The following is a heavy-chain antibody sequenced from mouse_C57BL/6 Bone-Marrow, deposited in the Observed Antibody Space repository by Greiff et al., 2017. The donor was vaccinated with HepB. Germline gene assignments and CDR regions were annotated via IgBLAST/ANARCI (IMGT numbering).Heavy chain of an antibody. CDR2: IRNKANGYTT. CDR1: GFTFTDYY. CDR3: ARWNDYDKGFDY. D-gene: IGHD2-4*01. V-gene: IGHV7-3*01. J-gene: IGHJ2*01. Sequence: DVMLVESGGGLVQPGGSLSLSCAASGFTFTDYYMSWVRQPPGKALEWLGFIRNKANGYTTEYSASVKGRFTISRDNSQSILYLQMNALRAEDSATYYCARWNDYDKGFDYWGQGTTLTVSS.